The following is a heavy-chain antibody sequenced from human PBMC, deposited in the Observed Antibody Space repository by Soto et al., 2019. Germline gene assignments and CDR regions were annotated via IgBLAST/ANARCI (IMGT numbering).Heavy chain of an antibody. Sequence: ASVKVSCKASGYTFTSCYMHWVRQAPGQGLEWMGIINPSGGSTSYAQKFQGRVTMTRDTSTSTVYMELSSLRSEDTAVYYCARDWPDDSSGYYGAFDYWGQGTLVTVSS. CDR1: GYTFTSCY. D-gene: IGHD3-22*01. CDR2: INPSGGST. J-gene: IGHJ4*02. CDR3: ARDWPDDSSGYYGAFDY. V-gene: IGHV1-46*01.